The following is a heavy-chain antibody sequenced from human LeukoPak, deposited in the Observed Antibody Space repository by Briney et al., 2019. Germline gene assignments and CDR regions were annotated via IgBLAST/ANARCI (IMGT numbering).Heavy chain of an antibody. Sequence: PGGSLRLSCTASRFPFSSFVMSWVRRAPGRGLEWVSGLSGGGTSTYHADSVKGRFSISRDNSKNTLYLHMSSLRAEDTAVYYCAKDAASSTWYDPWAAYYFDSWGQGTLVTVSS. V-gene: IGHV3-23*01. CDR3: AKDAASSTWYDPWAAYYFDS. J-gene: IGHJ4*02. D-gene: IGHD6-13*01. CDR2: LSGGGTST. CDR1: RFPFSSFV.